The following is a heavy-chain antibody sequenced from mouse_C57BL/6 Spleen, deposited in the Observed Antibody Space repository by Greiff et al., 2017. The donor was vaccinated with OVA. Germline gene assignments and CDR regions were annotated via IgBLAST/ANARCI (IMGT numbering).Heavy chain of an antibody. J-gene: IGHJ1*03. CDR3: ARYSASLLGGYFDV. CDR2: IYPGDGDT. Sequence: LQESGPELVKPGASVKISCKASGYAFSSSWMNWVKQRPGKGLEWIGRIYPGDGDTNYNGKFKGKATLTADKSSSTAYMQRSSLTSEDSAVYFCARYSASLLGGYFDVWGTGTTVTVSS. D-gene: IGHD1-1*01. CDR1: GYAFSSSW. V-gene: IGHV1-82*01.